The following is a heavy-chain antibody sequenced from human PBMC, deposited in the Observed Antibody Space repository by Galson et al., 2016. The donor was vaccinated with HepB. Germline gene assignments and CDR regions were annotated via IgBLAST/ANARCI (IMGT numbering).Heavy chain of an antibody. Sequence: SLRLSCAASGFPFSDHWMNWVRQAPGKGLEWVANLKRNGGDQFYVDSVRGRFTASRDVVKNSFFLQMSSMGVEDTAVYYCVRGPTYGIRSDFLDHWGQGTVVTVSS. J-gene: IGHJ4*02. CDR1: GFPFSDHW. CDR2: LKRNGGDQ. CDR3: VRGPTYGIRSDFLDH. V-gene: IGHV3-7*01. D-gene: IGHD3-9*01.